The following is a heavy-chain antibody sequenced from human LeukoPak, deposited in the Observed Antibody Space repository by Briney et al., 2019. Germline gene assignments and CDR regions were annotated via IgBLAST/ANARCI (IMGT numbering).Heavy chain of an antibody. D-gene: IGHD5-18*01. J-gene: IGHJ4*02. CDR1: GFTFSSYG. CDR3: AKDRSPIAAMVQDY. CDR2: ISYDGSNK. V-gene: IGHV3-30*18. Sequence: GSLRLSCAASGFTFSSYGMHWVRQAPGKGLEWVAVISYDGSNKYYADSVKGRFTISRDNSKNTLYLQMNSLRAEDTAVYYCAKDRSPIAAMVQDYWGQGTLVTVSS.